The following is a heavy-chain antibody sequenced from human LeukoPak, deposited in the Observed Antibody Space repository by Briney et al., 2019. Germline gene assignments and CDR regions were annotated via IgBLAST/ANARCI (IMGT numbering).Heavy chain of an antibody. J-gene: IGHJ4*02. Sequence: PGGSLRLSCAASGFTFSSYGMHWVRQAPGKGLEWVAVIWYDGSNKYYADSVKGRFTISRDNSKNTLYLQMNSLRAEDTAVYYCARERDDDYVFLDYWGQGTLVTVSS. CDR1: GFTFSSYG. CDR3: ARERDDDYVFLDY. D-gene: IGHD4-17*01. V-gene: IGHV3-33*01. CDR2: IWYDGSNK.